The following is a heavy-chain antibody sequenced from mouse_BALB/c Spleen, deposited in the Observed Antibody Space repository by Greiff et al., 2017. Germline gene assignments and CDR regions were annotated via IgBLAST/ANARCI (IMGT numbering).Heavy chain of an antibody. Sequence: VMLVESGPGLVAPSQSLSITCTVSGFSLTSYGVHWVRQPPGKGLEWLGVIWAGGSTNYNSALMSRLSISKDNSKSQVFLKMNSLQTDDTAMYYCARGEDYAWFAYWGQGTLVTVSA. CDR2: IWAGGST. V-gene: IGHV2-9*02. D-gene: IGHD1-1*02. CDR3: ARGEDYAWFAY. CDR1: GFSLTSYG. J-gene: IGHJ3*01.